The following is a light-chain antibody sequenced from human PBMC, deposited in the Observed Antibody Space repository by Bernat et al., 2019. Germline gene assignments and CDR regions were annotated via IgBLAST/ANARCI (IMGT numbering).Light chain of an antibody. CDR1: NIGAKD. Sequence: SYVLTQPPSVSVAPGKTASNSCWGDNIGAKDVHWYQQKPGQAPVLVVYDGSGRPSGIPERFSGSNSGNTATLTISGVEAVDDADFFSLGRERSGNHYVFRTGTMSTVL. V-gene: IGLV3-21*03. CDR3: LGRERSGNHYV. J-gene: IGLJ1*01. CDR2: DGS.